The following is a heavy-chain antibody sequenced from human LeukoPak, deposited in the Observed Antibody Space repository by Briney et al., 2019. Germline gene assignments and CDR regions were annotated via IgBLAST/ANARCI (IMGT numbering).Heavy chain of an antibody. V-gene: IGHV3-13*01. J-gene: IGHJ3*02. D-gene: IGHD6-25*01. Sequence: GGSLRLSCVTSGFTFSGYDMHWVRQATGKGLEWVAGIGIPGDTYYPGSVKGRFTISRENAKNSFYLQMNSLRAEDTAVYYCARAHVAAGLAFDIWGRGTMVTVSS. CDR2: IGIPGDT. CDR3: ARAHVAAGLAFDI. CDR1: GFTFSGYD.